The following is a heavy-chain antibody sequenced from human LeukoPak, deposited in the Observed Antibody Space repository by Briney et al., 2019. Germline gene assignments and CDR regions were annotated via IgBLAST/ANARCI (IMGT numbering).Heavy chain of an antibody. D-gene: IGHD1-26*01. V-gene: IGHV4-4*07. Sequence: PSETLSLTCNVSLDSISSFYWSWIRQSAGAGLEWIGRIYTTGKTDYNPSLKSRVTVSVDTSRNQVSLKLRSVTAADTAVYYCARDVGASNFDYWGQGILVTVPS. CDR3: ARDVGASNFDY. CDR1: LDSISSFY. CDR2: IYTTGKT. J-gene: IGHJ4*02.